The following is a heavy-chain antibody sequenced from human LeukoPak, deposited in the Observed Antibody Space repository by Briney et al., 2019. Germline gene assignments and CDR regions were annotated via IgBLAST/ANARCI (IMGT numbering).Heavy chain of an antibody. CDR3: ATTRYYQGYFDY. CDR2: IYYSGST. D-gene: IGHD3-10*01. Sequence: PSETLSLTCTVSGGSIRSSTYYWGWIRQPPGKGLEWIGSIYYSGSTYHNPSLKSRVTISVDTSKKQFSLKLSSVTAADTAVYYCATTRYYQGYFDYWGQGTLVTVPS. CDR1: GGSIRSSTYY. J-gene: IGHJ4*02. V-gene: IGHV4-39*07.